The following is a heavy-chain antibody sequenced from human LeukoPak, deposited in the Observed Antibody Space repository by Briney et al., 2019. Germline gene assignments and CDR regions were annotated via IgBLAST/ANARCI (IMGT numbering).Heavy chain of an antibody. J-gene: IGHJ5*02. V-gene: IGHV4-34*01. CDR3: ARQADP. Sequence: SETLSLTCAVHGGSCDDYYCSWIRQPPGKGLEWIDEIHPHGIFYYNSSLTSRVTISIDTSKNQFSLEMSSVTAADTAVYYCARQADPWGQGTLVTVSS. CDR1: GGSCDDYY. CDR2: IHPHGIF.